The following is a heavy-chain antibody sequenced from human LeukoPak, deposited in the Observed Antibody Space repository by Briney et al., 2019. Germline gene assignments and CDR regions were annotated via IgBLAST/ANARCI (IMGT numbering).Heavy chain of an antibody. CDR3: TRTKDIVVVSAAIRVYWYFDL. CDR1: GFTFSGSA. D-gene: IGHD2-2*01. CDR2: IRSKANSYAT. Sequence: GGSLRLSCAASGFTFSGSAMHWVRQASGKGLEWVGRIRSKANSYATAYAASVKGRFTISRDDSKNTAYLQMNSLKTEDTAVYYCTRTKDIVVVSAAIRVYWYFDLWGRGTLVTVSS. J-gene: IGHJ2*01. V-gene: IGHV3-73*01.